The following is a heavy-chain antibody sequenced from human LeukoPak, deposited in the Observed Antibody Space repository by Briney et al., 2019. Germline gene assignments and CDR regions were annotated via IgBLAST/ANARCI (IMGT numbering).Heavy chain of an antibody. D-gene: IGHD5-24*01. CDR2: ISSLEGT. CDR1: GDSITSNC. V-gene: IGHV4-59*01. J-gene: IGHJ4*02. Sequence: SETLSLTCTVSGDSITSNCWNWIRQPPGKGLEWIGYISSLEGTNYNPSLKSRVTISRDTSKNQFSLRLISVTAADSAVYYCARDIIAGDGHSYNSWGQGALVTVSS. CDR3: ARDIIAGDGHSYNS.